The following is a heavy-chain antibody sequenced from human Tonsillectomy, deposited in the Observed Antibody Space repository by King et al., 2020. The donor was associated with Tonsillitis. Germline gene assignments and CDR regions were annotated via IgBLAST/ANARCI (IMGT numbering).Heavy chain of an antibody. D-gene: IGHD1-1*01. J-gene: IGHJ6*02. CDR3: ARDRTTGTTAYYYGMDV. CDR1: GGSISSGAYY. V-gene: IGHV4-31*03. Sequence: VQLQESGPGLVKPSQTLSLTCTVSGGSISSGAYYWSWIRQHPGKGLEWIGYIYYSVSTYYNPSLKSRVTISVDTSKNQFSLRLSSVTAADTAVYYCARDRTTGTTAYYYGMDVWGQGTTVTVSS. CDR2: IYYSVST.